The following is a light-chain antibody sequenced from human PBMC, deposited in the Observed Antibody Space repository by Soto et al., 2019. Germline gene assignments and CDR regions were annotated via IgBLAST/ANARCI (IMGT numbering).Light chain of an antibody. J-gene: IGLJ1*01. CDR3: CSYTTSNTRQIV. CDR2: DVS. Sequence: QSVLTQPASVSVFPGQSITISCTGTSSDVGGYNYVSWYQQHPGKAPKFMIYDVSNRPSGVSNRFSGSKSGNTAPLAISGLQAEDEADYYCCSYTTSNTRQIVFGTGTKVTVL. CDR1: SSDVGGYNY. V-gene: IGLV2-14*01.